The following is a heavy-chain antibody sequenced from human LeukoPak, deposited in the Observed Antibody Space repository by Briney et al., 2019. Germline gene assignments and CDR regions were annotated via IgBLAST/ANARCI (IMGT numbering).Heavy chain of an antibody. J-gene: IGHJ3*02. Sequence: SQTLSLTCAISGDSVSSNSAVWNWIRQSPSRGLEWLGRTYYRSKWYNDYAVSVKGRITIKPDTSKNQFSLQLNSATPEDTAVYYCARLGLGGAFDIWGQGTMVTVSS. CDR1: GDSVSSNSAV. D-gene: IGHD2-15*01. CDR2: TYYRSKWYN. CDR3: ARLGLGGAFDI. V-gene: IGHV6-1*01.